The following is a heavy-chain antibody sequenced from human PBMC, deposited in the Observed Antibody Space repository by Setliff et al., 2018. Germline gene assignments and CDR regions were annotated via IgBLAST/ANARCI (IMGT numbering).Heavy chain of an antibody. CDR1: GDSISSSSYY. J-gene: IGHJ4*02. V-gene: IGHV4-39*01. Sequence: KPSETLSLTCTVSGDSISSSSYYWGWIRQPPGKGLEWIGCIYYSGSTYYNPSLKSRVTISVDTSKNQFSLKLTSVTAADTAVYYCATPGRRFGESIDYWGQGTLVTV. CDR3: ATPGRRFGESIDY. D-gene: IGHD3-10*01. CDR2: IYYSGST.